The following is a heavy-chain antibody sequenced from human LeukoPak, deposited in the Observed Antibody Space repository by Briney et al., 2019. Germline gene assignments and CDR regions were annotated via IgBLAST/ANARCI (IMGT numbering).Heavy chain of an antibody. CDR3: ARRQGDMIVSFYI. D-gene: IGHD3-22*01. V-gene: IGHV1-69*06. Sequence: SVKVSCKASADTFSSYDISWVRQAPGQGPEWMGRIIPNFGTANYAQKFQGRVTITGDKSTRTAYMELSRLRSEDTAVYYCARRQGDMIVSFYIGGQGTMVTVSS. J-gene: IGHJ3*02. CDR2: IIPNFGTA. CDR1: ADTFSSYD.